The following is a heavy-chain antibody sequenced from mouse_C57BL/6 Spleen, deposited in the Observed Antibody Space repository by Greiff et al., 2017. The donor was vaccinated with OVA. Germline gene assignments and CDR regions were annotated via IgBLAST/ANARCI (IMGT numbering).Heavy chain of an antibody. V-gene: IGHV1-76*01. J-gene: IGHJ1*03. D-gene: IGHD1-1*01. Sequence: VQLQESGAEPVRPGASVKLSCKASGYTFTDYYINWVKQRPGQGLEWIARIYPGSGNTYYNEKFKGKATLTAEKSSSTAYMQLSSLTSEDSAVYFCARSNYGSSHWYFDVWGTGTTVTVSS. CDR2: IYPGSGNT. CDR3: ARSNYGSSHWYFDV. CDR1: GYTFTDYY.